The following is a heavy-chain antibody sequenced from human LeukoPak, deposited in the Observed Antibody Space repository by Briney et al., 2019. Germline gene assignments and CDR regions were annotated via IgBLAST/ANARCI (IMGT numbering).Heavy chain of an antibody. D-gene: IGHD5-12*01. CDR2: IKQDGSEK. Sequence: PGGSLRLSCAASGFTFSSYWMSWVRQAPGKGLEWVANIKQDGSEKYYVDSVKGRFTISRDNAKNSLYLQMNSLRAEDTAVYYCARDSNSGYDGLDYWGQGTLVTVSS. V-gene: IGHV3-7*01. CDR1: GFTFSSYW. CDR3: ARDSNSGYDGLDY. J-gene: IGHJ4*02.